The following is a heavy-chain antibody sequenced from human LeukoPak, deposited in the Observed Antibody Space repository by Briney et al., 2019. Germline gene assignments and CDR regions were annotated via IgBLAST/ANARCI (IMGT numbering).Heavy chain of an antibody. V-gene: IGHV4-61*02. CDR2: IYTSGST. Sequence: SQTLSLTCTVSGGSISSGSYYLSWIRQPAGKGLEWIGRIYTSGSTNYNPSLKSRVTISVDTSKNQFSLKLSSVTAADTAVYYCARSGYDGLDYWGQGTLVTVSS. J-gene: IGHJ4*02. CDR1: GGSISSGSYY. CDR3: ARSGYDGLDY. D-gene: IGHD5-12*01.